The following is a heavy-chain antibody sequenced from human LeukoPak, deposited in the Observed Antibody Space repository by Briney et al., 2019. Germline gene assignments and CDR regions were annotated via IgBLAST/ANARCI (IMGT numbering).Heavy chain of an antibody. J-gene: IGHJ6*02. D-gene: IGHD3-3*01. CDR3: ARESYDFWSGPLYYYYGMDV. V-gene: IGHV3-48*01. Sequence: GGSLRLSCAASGLAFGSYWMNWVRQAPGKGLEWVSYISSSSSTIYYADSVKGRFTISRDNSKNTLYLQMNSLRAEDTAVYYCARESYDFWSGPLYYYYGMDVWGQGTTVTVSS. CDR2: ISSSSSTI. CDR1: GLAFGSYW.